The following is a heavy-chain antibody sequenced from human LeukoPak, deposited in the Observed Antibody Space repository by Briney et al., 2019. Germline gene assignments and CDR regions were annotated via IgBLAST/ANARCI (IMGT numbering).Heavy chain of an antibody. CDR3: VRWNY. CDR1: GFTFSSHW. V-gene: IGHV3-7*05. CDR2: IKPDGSEK. Sequence: PGGSLRLSCAGSGFTFSSHWMSWVRQAPGKGLEWVANIKPDGSEKYYLDSVKGRFTISRDNAKNSVYLQMDSLRAEDTAVYYCVRWNYWGRGTLVTVSS. J-gene: IGHJ4*02.